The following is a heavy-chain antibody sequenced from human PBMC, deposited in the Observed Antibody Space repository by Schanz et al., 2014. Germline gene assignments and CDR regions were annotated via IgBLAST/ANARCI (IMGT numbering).Heavy chain of an antibody. CDR3: ARAAYGGYTSTPLRY. V-gene: IGHV1-46*01. CDR2: INPTGGST. CDR1: GYTFTGHH. J-gene: IGHJ4*02. D-gene: IGHD5-12*01. Sequence: QVQLVQSGAEVKKPGASVKVSCKASGYTFTGHHMHWVRQAPGQGLEWMGIINPTGGSTSYAQRFQGRVTVTRDTSTSTVYMELSSLRSEDTAVYYCARAAYGGYTSTPLRYWGQGTLVTVSS.